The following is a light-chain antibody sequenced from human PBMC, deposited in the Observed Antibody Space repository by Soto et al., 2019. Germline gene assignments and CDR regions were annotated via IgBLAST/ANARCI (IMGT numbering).Light chain of an antibody. Sequence: EVVMTQSPATLYVSPGERVTLSCRASQAVGYNLAWYQHKPGQAPRLLIYGASTRVTGIPTRFSGSGSGTYVTLTISSLQSEDFAIYYCQQSYTCGQGTKLEIK. CDR3: QQSYT. CDR2: GAS. J-gene: IGKJ2*01. V-gene: IGKV3-15*01. CDR1: QAVGYN.